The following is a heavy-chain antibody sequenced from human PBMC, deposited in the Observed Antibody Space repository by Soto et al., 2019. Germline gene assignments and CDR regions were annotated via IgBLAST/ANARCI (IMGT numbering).Heavy chain of an antibody. CDR2: IYPGDSDT. J-gene: IGHJ3*02. Sequence: GESLKISCKGSGYSFTSYWIGWVRQMPGKGLEWMGIIYPGDSDTRYSPSFQGQVTISADKSISTAYLQWSSLKASDTAMFFCSRLYYYDSSGYPIPDAFDIWGQGTMVTVSS. D-gene: IGHD3-22*01. CDR1: GYSFTSYW. V-gene: IGHV5-51*01. CDR3: SRLYYYDSSGYPIPDAFDI.